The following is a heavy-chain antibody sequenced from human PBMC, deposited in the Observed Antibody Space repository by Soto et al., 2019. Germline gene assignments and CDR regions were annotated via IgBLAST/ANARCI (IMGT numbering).Heavy chain of an antibody. J-gene: IGHJ5*02. CDR1: GGSVSGVDYF. CDR2: IYYTGIT. CDR3: AREERKGIISWFDP. Sequence: TSETLSLTCTVSGGSVSGVDYFWSWIRQSPGKGLEWIGYIYYTGITHLNPSLKSRLTMAVDTSKNEFSLKLTSVSAADTAVYLCAREERKGIISWFDPWGQGTPVTVSS. D-gene: IGHD2-21*01. V-gene: IGHV4-30-4*01.